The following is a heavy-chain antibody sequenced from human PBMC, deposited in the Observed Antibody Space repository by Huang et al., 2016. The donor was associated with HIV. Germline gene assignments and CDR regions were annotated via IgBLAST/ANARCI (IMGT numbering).Heavy chain of an antibody. D-gene: IGHD6-13*01. CDR1: GFPFSAYG. V-gene: IGHV3-30*02. Sequence: QVRLVESGGGVVQPGASLTLSCSASGFPFSAYGMDWVRQAPGKGLEGVSFIRYDGNNDYLIGSVKGRFTISRDNSNNMLYLRMNSLRPEDTAVYYCVKERGSSRARSSFDFWGQGTSVIVSS. J-gene: IGHJ3*01. CDR2: IRYDGNND. CDR3: VKERGSSRARSSFDF.